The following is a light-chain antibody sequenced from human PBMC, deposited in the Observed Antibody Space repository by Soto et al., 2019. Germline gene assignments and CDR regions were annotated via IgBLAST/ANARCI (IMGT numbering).Light chain of an antibody. V-gene: IGKV3-11*01. CDR1: QSVSSY. Sequence: EIVLTQSPASLSLSPGERATLSCRASQSVSSYLVWYQQKPGQAPRLLISDASNRATGIPARFTGSGSGTDFTLTISSLEPEVFAVYYCQQRSSWPLTFGQGTRLEIK. J-gene: IGKJ5*01. CDR3: QQRSSWPLT. CDR2: DAS.